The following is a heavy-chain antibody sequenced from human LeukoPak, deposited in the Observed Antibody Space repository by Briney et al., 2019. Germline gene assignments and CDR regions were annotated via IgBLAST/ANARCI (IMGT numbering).Heavy chain of an antibody. CDR1: GFTFSTFA. CDR3: ARTISISVYGMDV. D-gene: IGHD3-3*02. V-gene: IGHV3-64*03. Sequence: GGSLRLSCSASGFTFSTFALHWVRQAPGKGLEYVSAISSDGRSTYYADSVKGRCTISRENSENTLHLQMSSLRIEDMAVYYCARTISISVYGMDVWGQGTTVTVS. J-gene: IGHJ6*02. CDR2: ISSDGRST.